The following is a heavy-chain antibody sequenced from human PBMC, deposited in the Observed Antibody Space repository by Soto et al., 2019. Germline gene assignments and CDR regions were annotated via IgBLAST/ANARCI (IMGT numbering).Heavy chain of an antibody. CDR1: GYTFTGYY. D-gene: IGHD3-22*01. J-gene: IGHJ6*02. CDR3: ARGDEAGQGYYYGYYYYYGMDV. Sequence: ASVKVSCKASGYTFTGYYMHWVRQAPGQGLEWMGWINPNSGGTNYAQKFQGRVTMTRDTSISTAYMELSRLRSDDTAVYYCARGDEAGQGYYYGYYYYYGMDVWGQGTTVTVSS. V-gene: IGHV1-2*02. CDR2: INPNSGGT.